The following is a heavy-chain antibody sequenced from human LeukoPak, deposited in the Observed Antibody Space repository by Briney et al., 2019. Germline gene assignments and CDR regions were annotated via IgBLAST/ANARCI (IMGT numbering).Heavy chain of an antibody. Sequence: GSLGLSCAASGFPFSGSAMHWVRQASGKGLEWVGRIRSKANSYATAYAASVKGRFTISRDDSKNTAYLQMNSLKTEDTAVYYCTSPYTYMDVWGKGTTVTVSS. V-gene: IGHV3-73*01. CDR3: TSPYTYMDV. CDR2: IRSKANSYAT. CDR1: GFPFSGSA. J-gene: IGHJ6*03. D-gene: IGHD2-2*02.